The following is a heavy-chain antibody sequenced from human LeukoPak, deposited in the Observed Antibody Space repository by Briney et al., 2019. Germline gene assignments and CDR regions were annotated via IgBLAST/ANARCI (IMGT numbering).Heavy chain of an antibody. CDR1: GFTFSSYA. Sequence: PGGSLRLSCVASGFTFSSYAMSWVRQAPGKGLEWVSTSADHTYYADSVKGRFTISRDTSQNTLFLQMDSLRDADTAIYYCATSRGAGNHYIDYWGQGTLVTVSS. V-gene: IGHV3-23*01. D-gene: IGHD6-19*01. J-gene: IGHJ4*02. CDR2: SADHT. CDR3: ATSRGAGNHYIDY.